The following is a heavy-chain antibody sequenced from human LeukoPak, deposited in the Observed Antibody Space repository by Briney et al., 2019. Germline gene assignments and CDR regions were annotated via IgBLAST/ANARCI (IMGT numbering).Heavy chain of an antibody. J-gene: IGHJ4*02. CDR1: GFTFSSYS. CDR3: ARDMRKYYDILTGYPELFDY. D-gene: IGHD3-9*01. CDR2: ISSSSSYI. Sequence: GGSLRLSCAASGFTFSSYSMNWVRQAPGKGLEWVSSISSSSSYIYYAGSVKGRFTISRDNAKNSLYLQMNSLRAEDTAVYYCARDMRKYYDILTGYPELFDYWGQGTLVTVSS. V-gene: IGHV3-21*01.